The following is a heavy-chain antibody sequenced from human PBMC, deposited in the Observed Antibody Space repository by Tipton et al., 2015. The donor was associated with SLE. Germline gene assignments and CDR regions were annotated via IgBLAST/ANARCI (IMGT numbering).Heavy chain of an antibody. D-gene: IGHD3-10*01. J-gene: IGHJ4*02. CDR1: GGSFSGYY. CDR3: ARVGSGVDY. Sequence: TLSLTCAVYGGSFSGYYWSWIRQPPGKGLEWIGEINHSGSTNYNPSLKSRVTISVDTPKNQFSLKLSSVTAADTAVYYCARVGSGVDYWGQGTLVTVSS. V-gene: IGHV4-34*01. CDR2: INHSGST.